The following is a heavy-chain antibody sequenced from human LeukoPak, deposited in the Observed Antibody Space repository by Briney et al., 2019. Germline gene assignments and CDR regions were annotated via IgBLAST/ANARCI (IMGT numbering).Heavy chain of an antibody. Sequence: GGSLRLSCAASGFTFSTYGMNWARQAPGKGLEWVAALSHDGYNDHYADSVRGRFTISRDNSKNTLFLQMNNLRVEDTAMYYCAKNKGSYQYNYYGMEVWGQGTTVSVSS. CDR3: AKNKGSYQYNYYGMEV. CDR2: LSHDGYND. V-gene: IGHV3-30*18. J-gene: IGHJ6*02. CDR1: GFTFSTYG. D-gene: IGHD3-10*01.